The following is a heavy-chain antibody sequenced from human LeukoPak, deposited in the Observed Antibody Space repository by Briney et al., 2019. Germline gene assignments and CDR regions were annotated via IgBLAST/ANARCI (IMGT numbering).Heavy chain of an antibody. CDR1: GFTFSSYA. CDR3: AKDRAVYGSGSYYLFDY. Sequence: GGSLRLSCTASGFTFSSYAMSWVRQAPGKGLEWVSGIIGSGGSTYYADSVKGRFTISRDNSKNTLYLQMNSLRAEDTAVYYCAKDRAVYGSGSYYLFDYWGQGTLVTVSS. J-gene: IGHJ4*02. V-gene: IGHV3-23*01. CDR2: IIGSGGST. D-gene: IGHD3-10*01.